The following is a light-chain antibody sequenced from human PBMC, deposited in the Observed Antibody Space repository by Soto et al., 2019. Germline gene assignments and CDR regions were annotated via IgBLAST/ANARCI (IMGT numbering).Light chain of an antibody. CDR3: HHYNNLWA. Sequence: ELVITQSPATLSVSPGERATLSCRASQSVFSNLAWYRPKPGQGPRLLIYGASTRAAGIPARFSGSWSGTECTHAISMRHSEDFAGYDGHHYNNLWAFGQRTKVESK. CDR2: GAS. CDR1: QSVFSN. J-gene: IGKJ1*01. V-gene: IGKV3-15*01.